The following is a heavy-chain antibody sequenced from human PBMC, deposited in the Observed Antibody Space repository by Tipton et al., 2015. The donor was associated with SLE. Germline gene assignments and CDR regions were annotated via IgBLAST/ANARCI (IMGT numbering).Heavy chain of an antibody. Sequence: GSLRLSCAASGFNFSDNAMSWVRQAPGKGLEWVSFISGSGDKTFYGDSVRGRFTISRDNSKNRLSLQMNSLRVEDTAVYYCAKDLPGVAVAGAPDFWGQGTLVTVSS. CDR1: GFNFSDNA. CDR3: AKDLPGVAVAGAPDF. V-gene: IGHV3-23*01. J-gene: IGHJ4*02. D-gene: IGHD6-19*01. CDR2: ISGSGDKT.